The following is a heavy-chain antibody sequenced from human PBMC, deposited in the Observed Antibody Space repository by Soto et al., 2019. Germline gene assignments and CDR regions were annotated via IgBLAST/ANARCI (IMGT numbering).Heavy chain of an antibody. J-gene: IGHJ4*02. Sequence: GGSLRLSCAASRFTFSSFWFHWVRQAPGKGLVWVSHINSDGSSTSYADSVRGRFTISRDNAKNTLYLQMNSLSAEDTAVYYCATYCTSGCNIRRHEYWGQGALVTVSS. CDR1: RFTFSSFW. CDR2: INSDGSST. V-gene: IGHV3-74*01. D-gene: IGHD2-8*01. CDR3: ATYCTSGCNIRRHEY.